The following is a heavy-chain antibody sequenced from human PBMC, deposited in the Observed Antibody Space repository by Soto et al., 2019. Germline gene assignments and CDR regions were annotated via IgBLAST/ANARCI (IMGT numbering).Heavy chain of an antibody. Sequence: ASVKVSCKASGYTFTSYDINWVRQATGQGLEWMGWMNPNSGNTGYAQKFQGRVTMTRNTSISTAYMELSSLRSEDTAVYYCARGQRIAAAYAEYFQHWGQGTLVTVSS. D-gene: IGHD6-13*01. J-gene: IGHJ1*01. V-gene: IGHV1-8*01. CDR1: GYTFTSYD. CDR2: MNPNSGNT. CDR3: ARGQRIAAAYAEYFQH.